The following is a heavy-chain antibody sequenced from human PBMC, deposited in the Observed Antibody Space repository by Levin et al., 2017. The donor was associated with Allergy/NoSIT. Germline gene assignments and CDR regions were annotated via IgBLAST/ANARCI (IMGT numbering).Heavy chain of an antibody. Sequence: GGSLRLSCAASGFIFSSFTMTWVRQAPGRGLEWVSSISAKSDYIYYAESVKGRFTISRDNAKDSVYLQMDSLRAEDTAVYFWVRDYLVFEYFDYWGQGTLVAVSS. J-gene: IGHJ4*02. V-gene: IGHV3-21*01. CDR1: GFIFSSFT. D-gene: IGHD3-3*01. CDR2: ISAKSDYI. CDR3: VRDYLVFEYFDY.